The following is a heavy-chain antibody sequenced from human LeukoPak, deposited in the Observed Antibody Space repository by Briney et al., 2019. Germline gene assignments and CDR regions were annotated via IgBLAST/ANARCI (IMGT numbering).Heavy chain of an antibody. D-gene: IGHD3-10*01. J-gene: IGHJ5*02. CDR2: IYHSGST. CDR3: ARSTRSWFDP. CDR1: GYSISSGYY. Sequence: SETLSLTCTVSGYSISSGYYWGWIRQPPGKGLEWIGSIYHSGSTYYNPSLKSRVTISVDTSNNQFSLKLSSVTAADTAVYYCARSTRSWFDPWGQGILVTVSS. V-gene: IGHV4-38-2*02.